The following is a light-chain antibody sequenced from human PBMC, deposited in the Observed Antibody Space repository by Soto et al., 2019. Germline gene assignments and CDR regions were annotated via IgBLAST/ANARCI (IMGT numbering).Light chain of an antibody. J-gene: IGKJ4*01. CDR3: QQVNVYPST. CDR2: AAS. Sequence: AIRMTQSPSSLSASTGDSVTITCRASQGISSYLAWYQQKPGKAPKLLIYAASTLHSGVPSRFSGGGSGTDFTLTISSLQPEDFATYYCQQVNVYPSTFGGGTKVDIK. V-gene: IGKV1-8*01. CDR1: QGISSY.